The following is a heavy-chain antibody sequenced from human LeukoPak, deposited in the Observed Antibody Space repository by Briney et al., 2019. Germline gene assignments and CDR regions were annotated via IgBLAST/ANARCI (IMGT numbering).Heavy chain of an antibody. Sequence: SETLSLTCAVYGGSFSGYYWSWIRQPPGKGLEWIGEINHSGSTNYNPSLKSRVTISVDTSKNQFSLKLSSVTAADTAVYYCAALPAAVRWPILRLWGQGTLVTVSS. CDR2: INHSGST. D-gene: IGHD2-2*02. J-gene: IGHJ4*02. CDR3: AALPAAVRWPILRL. V-gene: IGHV4-34*01. CDR1: GGSFSGYY.